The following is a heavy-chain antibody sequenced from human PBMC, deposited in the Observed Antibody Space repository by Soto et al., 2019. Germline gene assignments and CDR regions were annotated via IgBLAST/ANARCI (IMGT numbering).Heavy chain of an antibody. D-gene: IGHD2-2*01. Sequence: ASVKVSCKASGYTFTGYYMHWVRQAPGQGLEWMGWINPNSGGTNYAQKFQGWVTMTRDTSISTAYMELSRLRAEDTAIYYCAKDSHWAIISPTHDYWGQGTLVTVSS. CDR3: AKDSHWAIISPTHDY. CDR1: GYTFTGYY. J-gene: IGHJ4*02. V-gene: IGHV1-2*04. CDR2: INPNSGGT.